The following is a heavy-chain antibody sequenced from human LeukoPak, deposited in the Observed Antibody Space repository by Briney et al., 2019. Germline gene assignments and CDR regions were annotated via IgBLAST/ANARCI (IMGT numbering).Heavy chain of an antibody. Sequence: ASVKVSCKASGYTFTVYSINWLRQAPGQGLEWMGWITTSTGKPTYAQGFTGRFVFSLHTSVSTTYLHINSLKAEDTAVYYCARDASMINFDYWGQGAWSPSPQ. CDR2: ITTSTGKP. J-gene: IGHJ4*02. CDR1: GYTFTVYS. CDR3: ARDASMINFDY. D-gene: IGHD3-16*01. V-gene: IGHV7-4-1*02.